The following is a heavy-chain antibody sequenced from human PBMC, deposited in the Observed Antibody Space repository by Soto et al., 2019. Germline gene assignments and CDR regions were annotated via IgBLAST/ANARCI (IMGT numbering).Heavy chain of an antibody. J-gene: IGHJ4*02. Sequence: SETLSLTCSVSGGSISSYYWSWIRQPPGKGLEWIGYIFDSGSTKYNPSLKSRVTISADTSKKQFSLNLSSVTAADTAVYYCARSSSSWWYYFDHWGQGTLVTVSS. CDR1: GGSISSYY. D-gene: IGHD6-13*01. V-gene: IGHV4-59*01. CDR2: IFDSGST. CDR3: ARSSSSWWYYFDH.